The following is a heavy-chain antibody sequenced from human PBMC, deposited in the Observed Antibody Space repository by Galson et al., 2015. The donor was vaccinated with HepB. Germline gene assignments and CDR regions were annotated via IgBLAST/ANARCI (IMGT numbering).Heavy chain of an antibody. J-gene: IGHJ3*02. CDR2: FDPEDGET. V-gene: IGHV1-24*01. CDR3: ATSLTVTTLDAFDI. CDR1: GYTLTELS. D-gene: IGHD4-17*01. Sequence: SVKVSCKVSGYTLTELSMHWVRQAPGKGLEWMGGFDPEDGETIYAQKFQGRVTMTEDTSTDTAYMELSSLRSEDTAVYYCATSLTVTTLDAFDIWGQGTMVTVSS.